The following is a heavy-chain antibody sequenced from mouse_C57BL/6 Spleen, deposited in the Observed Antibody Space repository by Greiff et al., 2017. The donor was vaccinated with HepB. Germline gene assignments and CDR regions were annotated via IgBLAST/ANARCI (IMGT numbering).Heavy chain of an antibody. CDR1: GFTFSDYG. Sequence: EVMLVESGGGLVKPGGSLKLSCAASGFTFSDYGMHWVRQAPEKGLEWVAYISSGSSTIYYADTVKGRFTISRDNAKNTLFLQMTSLRSEDTAMYYCARDYYGSRTSGGWFAYWGQGTLVTVSA. CDR3: ARDYYGSRTSGGWFAY. V-gene: IGHV5-17*01. D-gene: IGHD1-1*01. J-gene: IGHJ3*01. CDR2: ISSGSSTI.